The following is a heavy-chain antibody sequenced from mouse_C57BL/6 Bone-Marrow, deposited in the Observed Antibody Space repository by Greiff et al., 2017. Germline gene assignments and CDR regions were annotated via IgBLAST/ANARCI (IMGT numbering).Heavy chain of an antibody. Sequence: QVQLQQSGAELARPGASVKLSCKASGYTFTSYGLSWVKQRTGQGLEWIGEIYPRSGNTYYNEKFKGKATLTADKSSSTAYMELRSLTSEDSAVYFCARCGYHGGFAYWGQGTLVTVSA. V-gene: IGHV1-81*01. J-gene: IGHJ3*01. D-gene: IGHD2-2*01. CDR1: GYTFTSYG. CDR3: ARCGYHGGFAY. CDR2: IYPRSGNT.